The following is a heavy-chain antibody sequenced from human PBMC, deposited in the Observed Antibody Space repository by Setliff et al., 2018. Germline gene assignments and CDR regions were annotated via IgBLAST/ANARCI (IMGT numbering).Heavy chain of an antibody. J-gene: IGHJ4*02. D-gene: IGHD3-3*01. CDR1: GFSFSNYA. V-gene: IGHV3-30*01. Sequence: GESLKISCAASGFSFSNYAMHWVRQAPGKGLEWVAVISYDGINKYYADSVRGRFTISRDNSKNTLYLQMNSLRPEDTAVYYCAREAEVRFINYNFWSGSLGYWGQGTLVTVSS. CDR2: ISYDGINK. CDR3: AREAEVRFINYNFWSGSLGY.